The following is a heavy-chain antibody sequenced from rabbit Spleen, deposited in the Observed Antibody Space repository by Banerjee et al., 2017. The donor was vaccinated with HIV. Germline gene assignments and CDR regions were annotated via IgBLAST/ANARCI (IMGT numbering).Heavy chain of an antibody. CDR1: GVSFSISSY. CDR2: IDAGSSGFT. CDR3: ARDTASSFSSYGMDL. J-gene: IGHJ6*01. V-gene: IGHV1S40*01. Sequence: QSLEESGGDLVKPGASLTLTCTASGVSFSISSYMCWVRQAPGKGLEWIECIDAGSSGFTYFATWAKGRFTISKTSSTTVTLQMTRLTAADTATYFCARDTASSFSSYGMDLWGQGTLVTVS. D-gene: IGHD8-1*01.